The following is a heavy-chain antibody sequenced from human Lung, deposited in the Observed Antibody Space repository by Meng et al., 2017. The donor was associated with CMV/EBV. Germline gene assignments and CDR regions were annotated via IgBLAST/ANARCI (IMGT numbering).Heavy chain of an antibody. D-gene: IGHD3-10*01. J-gene: IGHJ4*02. CDR2: INPNSGGT. Sequence: ASVXVSXKASGYTFTGYYMHWVRQAPGQGLEWMGWINPNSGGTNYAQKFQGRVTMTRDTSISTAYMELSRLRSDDTAVHYCARALLFITMVRGAIGYWGQGTLVTVSS. V-gene: IGHV1-2*02. CDR3: ARALLFITMVRGAIGY. CDR1: GYTFTGYY.